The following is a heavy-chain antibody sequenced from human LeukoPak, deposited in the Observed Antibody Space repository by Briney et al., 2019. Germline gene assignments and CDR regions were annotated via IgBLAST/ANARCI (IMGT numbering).Heavy chain of an antibody. J-gene: IGHJ4*02. CDR2: ISHSGSA. CDR3: ARQGTRLWGFLDY. CDR1: GESFSGYY. D-gene: IGHD6-6*01. V-gene: IGHV4-34*01. Sequence: SEPLSLTCAVYGESFSGYYWSWIRQSPGKGLEWIGEISHSGSASYNPSPKNRVIISADTSKNQFSLSLRSVTAADTAVYFCARQGTRLWGFLDYWGQGTLVAVSS.